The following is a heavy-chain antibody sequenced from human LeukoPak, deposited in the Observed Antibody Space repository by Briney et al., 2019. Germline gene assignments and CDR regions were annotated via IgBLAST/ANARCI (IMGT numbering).Heavy chain of an antibody. J-gene: IGHJ4*02. CDR2: ISGVGDVT. V-gene: IGHV3-23*01. D-gene: IGHD3-10*01. CDR1: DFSFITYA. CDR3: ARDSLKLRGPLVIYYFDF. Sequence: GGSLRLSFAASDFSFITYAMSWVRQAPGKGLEWVSTISGVGDVTYYADSVKGRFTISRDNSKNTLDLQMNSLRAEDTAVYYCARDSLKLRGPLVIYYFDFWGQGTLVTVSS.